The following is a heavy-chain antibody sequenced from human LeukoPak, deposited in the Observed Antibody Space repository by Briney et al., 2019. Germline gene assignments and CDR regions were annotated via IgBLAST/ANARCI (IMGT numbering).Heavy chain of an antibody. Sequence: PSETLSLTCTVSGGSISSYYWSWIRQPPGKGLEWIGYIYYSGSTNYNPSLKSRVTISVDTSKNHFSLKLSSVTAADTAVYYCARTGVGATTVWFDPWGQGTLVTVSS. CDR2: IYYSGST. CDR1: GGSISSYY. V-gene: IGHV4-59*01. D-gene: IGHD1-26*01. J-gene: IGHJ5*02. CDR3: ARTGVGATTVWFDP.